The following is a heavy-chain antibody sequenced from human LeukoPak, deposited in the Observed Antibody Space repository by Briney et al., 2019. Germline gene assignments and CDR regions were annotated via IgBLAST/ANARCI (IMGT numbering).Heavy chain of an antibody. D-gene: IGHD6-19*01. Sequence: KTSETLSLTCTVSGGSISSGSYYWSWIRQPAGKGLEWIGRIYTSGSTNYNPSLKSRVTISVDTSKNQFSLKLSSVTAADTAVYYCTREGIAVAGTSIYYYYMDVWGKGTTVTISS. CDR2: IYTSGST. V-gene: IGHV4-61*02. CDR3: TREGIAVAGTSIYYYYMDV. J-gene: IGHJ6*03. CDR1: GGSISSGSYY.